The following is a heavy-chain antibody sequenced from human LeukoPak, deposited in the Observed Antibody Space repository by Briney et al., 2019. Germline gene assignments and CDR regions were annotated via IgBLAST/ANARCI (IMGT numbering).Heavy chain of an antibody. V-gene: IGHV3-21*01. CDR2: ISSSSSYI. J-gene: IGHJ4*02. D-gene: IGHD4-11*01. CDR1: GFTFSTYA. Sequence: GGSLRLSCAASGFTFSTYAMTWVRQAPGKGLEWVSSISSSSSYIYYADSVKGRFTISRDNAKNSLYLQMNSLRAEDTAVYYCARSTVTTDWGQGTLVTVSS. CDR3: ARSTVTTD.